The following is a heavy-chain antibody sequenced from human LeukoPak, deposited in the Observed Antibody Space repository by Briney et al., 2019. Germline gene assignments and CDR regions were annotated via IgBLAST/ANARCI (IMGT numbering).Heavy chain of an antibody. V-gene: IGHV4-59*01. Sequence: PSETLSLTCTVSGGSISSYYWSWIRQPPGKGLEWIGYIYYSGSTNYNPSLKSRVTISVDTSKNQFSLKLSSVTAADTAVYYCARGGRIAVAGTLDYWGQGTLVTVSS. D-gene: IGHD6-19*01. CDR1: GGSISSYY. J-gene: IGHJ4*02. CDR2: IYYSGST. CDR3: ARGGRIAVAGTLDY.